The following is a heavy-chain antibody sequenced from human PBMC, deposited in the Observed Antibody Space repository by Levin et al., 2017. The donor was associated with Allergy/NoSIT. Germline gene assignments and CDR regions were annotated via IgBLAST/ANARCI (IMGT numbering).Heavy chain of an antibody. CDR2: IYSGGST. D-gene: IGHD5-18*01. V-gene: IGHV3-53*01. CDR3: ASHSYSYGPWIDY. J-gene: IGHJ4*02. Sequence: GGSLRLSCAASGFTVSSNYMSWVRQAPGKGLEWVSVIYSGGSTYYADSVKGRFTISRDNSKNTLYLQMNSLRAEDTAVYYCASHSYSYGPWIDYWGQGTLVTVSS. CDR1: GFTVSSNY.